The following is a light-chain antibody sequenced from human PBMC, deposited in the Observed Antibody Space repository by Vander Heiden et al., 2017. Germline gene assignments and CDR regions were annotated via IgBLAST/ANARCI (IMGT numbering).Light chain of an antibody. CDR2: DAS. Sequence: DIQMTQSPSSLSASVGDRVIITCQASQDISNYLKWYQQKPGKAPKLLIYDASNLETGVPSRFSGSGSETDFTFTISSLRPEDIATYYCQQYDNLPFTFGQGTKLEI. CDR1: QDISNY. V-gene: IGKV1-33*01. CDR3: QQYDNLPFT. J-gene: IGKJ2*01.